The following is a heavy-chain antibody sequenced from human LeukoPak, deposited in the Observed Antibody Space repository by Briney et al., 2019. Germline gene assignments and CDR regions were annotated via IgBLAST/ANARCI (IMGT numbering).Heavy chain of an antibody. V-gene: IGHV4-34*01. Sequence: SETLSLTCAVYGGSFSGYYWSWIRQPPGKGLEWIGEINHSGSTNYNPSLKSRVTISVDTSKNQFSLKLSSVTAADTAVYYCARGADSSGYYSIFYFDYWAREPWSPSPQ. CDR2: INHSGST. J-gene: IGHJ4*02. CDR3: ARGADSSGYYSIFYFDY. D-gene: IGHD3-22*01. CDR1: GGSFSGYY.